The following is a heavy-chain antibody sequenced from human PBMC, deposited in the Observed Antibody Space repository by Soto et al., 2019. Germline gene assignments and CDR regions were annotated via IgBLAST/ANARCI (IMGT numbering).Heavy chain of an antibody. CDR3: ATSVGISCTGGSCYSFDY. Sequence: EVQLLESGGGLVQPGGSLRLSCAASGFTFSNYAMSWVRQAPGKGLEWVSAVSISGGSTYYADSVKSRFTISRDNSKNTLCLQMNSLRAEDTAIYYCATSVGISCTGGSCYSFDYWGQGTLVTVSS. J-gene: IGHJ4*02. CDR1: GFTFSNYA. D-gene: IGHD2-15*01. CDR2: VSISGGST. V-gene: IGHV3-23*01.